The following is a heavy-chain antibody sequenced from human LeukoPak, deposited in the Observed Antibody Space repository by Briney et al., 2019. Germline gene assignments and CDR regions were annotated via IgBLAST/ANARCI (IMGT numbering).Heavy chain of an antibody. CDR2: MYAGGTT. D-gene: IGHD6-19*01. CDR3: ARGSGSGWPLDR. V-gene: IGHV3-53*01. J-gene: IGHJ5*02. CDR1: GVIVSRNF. Sequence: GGSLRLSCAASGVIVSRNFMSWVRQAPGKWLQWVAIMYAGGTTDYSDSVRGRFNVSRDSSNNTLSLQINSLRAEDTAVYYCARGSGSGWPLDRWGQGALVTVSS.